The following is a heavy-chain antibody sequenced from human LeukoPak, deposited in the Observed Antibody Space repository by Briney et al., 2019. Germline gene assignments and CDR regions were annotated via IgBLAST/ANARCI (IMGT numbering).Heavy chain of an antibody. Sequence: ASVKVSRKASGYTFTSYGISWVRQAPGQGLEWMGWISAYNGNTNYAQKLQGRVTMTTDTSTSTAYMELRSLRSDDTAVYYCARDATRRQYSSGWKRTNYYMDVWGKGTTVTVSS. V-gene: IGHV1-18*01. CDR1: GYTFTSYG. CDR2: ISAYNGNT. D-gene: IGHD6-19*01. J-gene: IGHJ6*03. CDR3: ARDATRRQYSSGWKRTNYYMDV.